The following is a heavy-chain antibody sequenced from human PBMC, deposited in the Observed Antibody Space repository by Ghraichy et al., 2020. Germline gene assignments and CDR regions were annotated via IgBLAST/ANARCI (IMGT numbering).Heavy chain of an antibody. CDR1: GFTFNTYG. Sequence: LSLTCAASGFTFNTYGMQWVRQAPGKGLEWVASIRFDGTNQYYADSVRGRFTVSRDNSKNTLYLQINSLRAEDTAVYYCAGEHYTNGWYVGYFDYWGEGTLVTISS. J-gene: IGHJ4*02. CDR3: AGEHYTNGWYVGYFDY. D-gene: IGHD6-19*01. V-gene: IGHV3-33*01. CDR2: IRFDGTNQ.